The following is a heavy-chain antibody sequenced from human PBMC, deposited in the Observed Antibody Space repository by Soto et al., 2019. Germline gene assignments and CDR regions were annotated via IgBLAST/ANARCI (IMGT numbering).Heavy chain of an antibody. CDR3: ARGRSSVPDRRGIGYYGLDV. V-gene: IGHV4-34*01. CDR1: GGSFSGYY. D-gene: IGHD6-6*01. CDR2: INDSGIT. Sequence: PSETLSLTXVVNGGSFSGYYWSWIRQSPGKGLEWIGEINDSGITDSNPSLESRVTISVDMSKNQFSLNLKSVTAADSAVYHCARGRSSVPDRRGIGYYGLDVWGQGTTVTVSS. J-gene: IGHJ6*02.